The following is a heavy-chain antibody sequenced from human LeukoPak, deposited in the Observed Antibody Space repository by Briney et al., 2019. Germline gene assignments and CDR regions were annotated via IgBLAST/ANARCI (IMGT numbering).Heavy chain of an antibody. V-gene: IGHV4-61*10. D-gene: IGHD6-13*01. CDR2: VYNSGST. J-gene: IGHJ5*02. CDR3: AREIAAAGRFDP. Sequence: SETLSLTCIVSGGSISRGSYYWHWIRQPAGKGLEWMGRVYNSGSTNYNPSLKSRVTISVDTSKNQFSLKLSSVTAADTAVYYCAREIAAAGRFDPWGQGTLVTVSS. CDR1: GGSISRGSYY.